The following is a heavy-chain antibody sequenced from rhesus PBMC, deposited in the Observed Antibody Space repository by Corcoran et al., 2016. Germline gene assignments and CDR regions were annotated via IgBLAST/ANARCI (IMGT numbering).Heavy chain of an antibody. CDR3: ARHPYWGSGYFDY. V-gene: IGHV3-110*02. CDR1: GFTFSDHY. CDR2: ISSGSGSPT. D-gene: IGHD3-34*01. Sequence: EVQLVESGGGLVQPGGSLRLSCAASGFTFSDHYMDWVRQAPGKGLEWVSSISSGSGSPTVYPDSVKGRFTISRENAKNTVYLQMNSLRAEDTAVYYCARHPYWGSGYFDYWGQGVLVTVS. J-gene: IGHJ4*01.